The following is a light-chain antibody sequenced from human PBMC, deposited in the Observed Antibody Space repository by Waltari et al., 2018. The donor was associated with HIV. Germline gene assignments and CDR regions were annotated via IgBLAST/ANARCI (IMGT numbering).Light chain of an antibody. CDR3: ATWDSGLSAVV. CDR1: SSNIGYNY. V-gene: IGLV1-51*01. CDR2: DNN. J-gene: IGLJ2*01. Sequence: QSVLTQPPSVSATPGQKVTLSCSGSSSNIGYNYVFWYQQLPGTAPKLLIYDNNKRPSGIPDRFSGSKSGTSATLGITGLQTGDEADYYRATWDSGLSAVVFGGGTKLTVL.